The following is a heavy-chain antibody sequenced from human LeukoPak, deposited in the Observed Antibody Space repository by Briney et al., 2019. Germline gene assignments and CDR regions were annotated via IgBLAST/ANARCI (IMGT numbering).Heavy chain of an antibody. J-gene: IGHJ4*02. CDR2: IDWDDEK. Sequence: ESGPALVKPTQTLTLTCTFSGFSLSTRKMCVSWIRQPPGKALEWLARIDWDDEKHYRTSLKTRLPISKDTSKSQVVLTMTNMDPVDTATYYCARVVRLSDNNFFDYWGQGNLVTVSS. CDR3: ARVVRLSDNNFFDY. CDR1: GFSLSTRKMC. D-gene: IGHD3-10*02. V-gene: IGHV2-70*11.